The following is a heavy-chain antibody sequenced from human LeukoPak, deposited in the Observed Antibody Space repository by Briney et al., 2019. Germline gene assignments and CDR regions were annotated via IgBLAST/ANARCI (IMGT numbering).Heavy chain of an antibody. D-gene: IGHD6-13*01. V-gene: IGHV3-23*01. J-gene: IGHJ4*02. Sequence: PGGSLRLSCAASGFTFSSYAMSWVRHAPGKGLEWVSAISGSGGSTYYADSVKGRFTISRDNSKNTLYLQMNSLRAEDTAVYYCAKVGSSSWYIPHYFDYWGQGTLVTVSS. CDR2: ISGSGGST. CDR1: GFTFSSYA. CDR3: AKVGSSSWYIPHYFDY.